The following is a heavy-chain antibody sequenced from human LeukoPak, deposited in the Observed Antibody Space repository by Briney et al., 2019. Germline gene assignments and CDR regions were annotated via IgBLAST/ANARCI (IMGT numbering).Heavy chain of an antibody. J-gene: IGHJ6*03. V-gene: IGHV4-39*01. D-gene: IGHD3-3*01. Sequence: SETLSLTCTVPGGSITSSAFHWGWLRPSPGKGLESVGTIFYNESTNYNPSLKSRLTISVDKSKNQFYVKLTSVTAADTTVYYCARQGASIFGTVGYYYYMDVWGKGTTVTVSS. CDR3: ARQGASIFGTVGYYYYMDV. CDR2: IFYNEST. CDR1: GGSITSSAFH.